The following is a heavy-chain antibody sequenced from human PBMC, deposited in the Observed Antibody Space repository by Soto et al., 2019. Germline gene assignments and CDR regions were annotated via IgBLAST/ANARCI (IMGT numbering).Heavy chain of an antibody. CDR1: GYSFTSYW. D-gene: IGHD3-10*01. CDR3: ARRSRRYGSGSYYHDY. Sequence: GESLKISCKGSGYSFTSYWIGWVRQMPGKGLEWMGIIYPGDSDTRYIPSFQGQVTISADKSISTAYLQWSSLKASDTAMYYCARRSRRYGSGSYYHDYWGQGTLVTVSS. J-gene: IGHJ4*02. CDR2: IYPGDSDT. V-gene: IGHV5-51*01.